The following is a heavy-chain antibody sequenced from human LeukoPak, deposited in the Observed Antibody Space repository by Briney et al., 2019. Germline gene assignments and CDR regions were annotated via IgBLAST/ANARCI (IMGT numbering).Heavy chain of an antibody. D-gene: IGHD1-26*01. CDR3: ARASWELPLDY. J-gene: IGHJ4*02. CDR1: GFTFSSYA. V-gene: IGHV3-23*01. Sequence: GGSLRLSCAASGFTFSSYAMSWVRQAPGKGLEWVSAISGSGGSTYYADSVKGRFTISRDNSKITLYLQMNSLRAEDTAVYYCARASWELPLDYWGQGTLVTVSS. CDR2: ISGSGGST.